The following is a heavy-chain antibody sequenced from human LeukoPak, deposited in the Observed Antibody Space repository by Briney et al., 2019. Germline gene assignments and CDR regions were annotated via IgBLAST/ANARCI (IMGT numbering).Heavy chain of an antibody. D-gene: IGHD6-13*01. CDR2: INPNSGGT. CDR3: ARDFPVIAAAGTFDY. CDR1: GYTFTGYY. J-gene: IGHJ4*02. Sequence: GASVKVSCKASGYTFTGYYMHWVRQAPGQGLEWMGWINPNSGGTNYAQKFQGRVTMTRDTSISTAYMELSRLRSDDTAVYYCARDFPVIAAAGTFDYWGQGTLVTVSS. V-gene: IGHV1-2*02.